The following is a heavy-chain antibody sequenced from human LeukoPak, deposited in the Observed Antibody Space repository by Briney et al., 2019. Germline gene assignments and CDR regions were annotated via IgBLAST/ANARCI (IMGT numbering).Heavy chain of an antibody. Sequence: GASVKVSCKASGYTFTGYYMHWVRQAPGQGLEWMGRINPNSGGTNYAQKFQGRVTMTRDTSISTAYMELSRLRSDDTAVYYCARLQYSSSSPIDYWGQGTLATVSS. CDR1: GYTFTGYY. CDR3: ARLQYSSSSPIDY. D-gene: IGHD6-6*01. V-gene: IGHV1-2*06. CDR2: INPNSGGT. J-gene: IGHJ4*02.